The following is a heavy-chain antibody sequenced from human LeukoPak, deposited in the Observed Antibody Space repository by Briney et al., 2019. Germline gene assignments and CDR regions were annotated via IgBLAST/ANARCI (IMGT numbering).Heavy chain of an antibody. CDR2: MNPNSGNT. CDR1: GYTFTSYD. D-gene: IGHD5-18*01. J-gene: IGHJ4*02. Sequence: ASVKVSCKASGYTFTSYDINWVRQATGQGLEWMGWMNPNSGNTGYAQKFQGRVTMTRNTSINTAYMELSSLRSEDTAVYYCARRNTAVVAGLDYWGQGTLVTVSS. V-gene: IGHV1-8*01. CDR3: ARRNTAVVAGLDY.